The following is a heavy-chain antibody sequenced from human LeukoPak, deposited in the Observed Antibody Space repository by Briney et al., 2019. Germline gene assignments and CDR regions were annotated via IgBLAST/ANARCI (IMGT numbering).Heavy chain of an antibody. CDR2: LSGSGDST. CDR3: AREARYESSGYYFDF. D-gene: IGHD3-22*01. J-gene: IGHJ4*02. CDR1: GFTFSSYA. V-gene: IGHV3-23*01. Sequence: GGSLRLSCAASGFTFSSYAMSWVRQAPGKGLEWVSVLSGSGDSTHYADSVKGRFTISRDNSKNTLYLQMTSLRAEDTAVYYCAREARYESSGYYFDFWGQGTQVTVSS.